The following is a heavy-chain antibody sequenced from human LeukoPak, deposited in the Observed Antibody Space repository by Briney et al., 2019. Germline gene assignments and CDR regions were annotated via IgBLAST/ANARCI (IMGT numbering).Heavy chain of an antibody. CDR2: IYYSGST. V-gene: IGHV4-59*01. Sequence: PSETLSLTCTVSGGSISSYYWSWIRQPPGKGLEWIGYIYYSGSTNYNPSLKSRVTISVDTSKNQFSLKLSSVTAADTAVYYCVRTRRVVYYFDYWGQGTLVTVSS. CDR3: VRTRRVVYYFDY. D-gene: IGHD2-15*01. J-gene: IGHJ4*02. CDR1: GGSISSYY.